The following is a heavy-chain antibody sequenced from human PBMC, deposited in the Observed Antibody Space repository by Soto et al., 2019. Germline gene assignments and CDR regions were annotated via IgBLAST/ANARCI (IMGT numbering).Heavy chain of an antibody. J-gene: IGHJ6*03. CDR2: IIPILGIA. CDR3: ARQVRGVLYYYYMDV. CDR1: GGTFSSYT. D-gene: IGHD3-10*01. Sequence: SVKVSCKAPGGTFSSYTISWVRQAPGQGLEWMGRIIPILGIANYAQKFQGRVTITADKSTSTAYMELSSLRSEDTAVYYCARQVRGVLYYYYMDVWGKGTTVTVSS. V-gene: IGHV1-69*02.